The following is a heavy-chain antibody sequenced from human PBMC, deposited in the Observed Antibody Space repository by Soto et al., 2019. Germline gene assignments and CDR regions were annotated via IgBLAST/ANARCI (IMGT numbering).Heavy chain of an antibody. CDR3: AFFFQAEDGIRDVRSVSAFLLNRSSDL. D-gene: IGHD3-10*02. J-gene: IGHJ2*01. Sequence: PGKGLEWVSAISGSGGSTYYADSVKGRFTISRDNSKNTLYLQMNRLRAEDTAVYYCAFFFQAEDGIRDVRSVSAFLLNRSSDL. V-gene: IGHV3-23*01. CDR2: ISGSGGST.